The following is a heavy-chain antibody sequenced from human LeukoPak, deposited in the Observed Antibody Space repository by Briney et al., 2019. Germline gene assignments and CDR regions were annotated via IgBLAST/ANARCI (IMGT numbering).Heavy chain of an antibody. CDR1: GYTFTGYY. V-gene: IGHV1-2*06. D-gene: IGHD2-2*01. J-gene: IGHJ3*02. CDR2: INPNSGGT. Sequence: ASVKVSCKASGYTFTGYYMHWVRQAPGQGLEWMGRINPNSGGTNYAQKFQGRVTMTRDTSISTAYMELSRLRPDDTAVYYCARDLTRIVVVPAADWGGDAFDIWGQGTMVTVSS. CDR3: ARDLTRIVVVPAADWGGDAFDI.